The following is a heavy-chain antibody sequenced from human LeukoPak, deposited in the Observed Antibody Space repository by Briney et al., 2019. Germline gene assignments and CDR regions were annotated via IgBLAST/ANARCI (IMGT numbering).Heavy chain of an antibody. J-gene: IGHJ6*03. D-gene: IGHD3-10*01. V-gene: IGHV4-61*02. CDR3: ARDNGYGSGTTGPYYYYYMDV. CDR2: IYTSGIT. Sequence: PSQTLSLXCTVSGGSISSGSYYWSWIRQPAEKGPEWIGRIYTSGITNYNPSLKSRVTISVDTSKNQFSLKLSSVTAADTAVYYCARDNGYGSGTTGPYYYYYMDVWGKGTTVTVSS. CDR1: GGSISSGSYY.